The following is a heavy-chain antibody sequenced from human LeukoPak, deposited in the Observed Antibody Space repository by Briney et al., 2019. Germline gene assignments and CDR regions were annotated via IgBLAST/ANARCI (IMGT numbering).Heavy chain of an antibody. J-gene: IGHJ6*02. Sequence: PSETLSLTCAVYGGSFSGHYWSWIRQPPGQGLEWIGYIYYSGSTNYNPSLKSRVTISVDTSKNQFSLKLSSVTAADTAVYYCARRKAYPSYGMDVWGQGTTVTVSS. V-gene: IGHV4-59*11. CDR1: GGSFSGHY. CDR2: IYYSGST. D-gene: IGHD2-2*01. CDR3: ARRKAYPSYGMDV.